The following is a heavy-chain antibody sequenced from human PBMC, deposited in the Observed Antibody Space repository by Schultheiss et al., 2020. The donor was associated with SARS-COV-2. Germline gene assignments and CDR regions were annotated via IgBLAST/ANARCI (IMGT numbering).Heavy chain of an antibody. J-gene: IGHJ6*03. D-gene: IGHD5-12*01. V-gene: IGHV1-69*02. Sequence: SVKVSCKASGCTFSSYTISWVRQAPGQGLEWMGRMIPNRGKANYAQKFQGRVTITAYKSTSTAYMELSSLRSEDTAVYYCASTAVATNDDYYYYYMDVWGKGTTVTVSS. CDR2: MIPNRGKA. CDR1: GCTFSSYT. CDR3: ASTAVATNDDYYYYYMDV.